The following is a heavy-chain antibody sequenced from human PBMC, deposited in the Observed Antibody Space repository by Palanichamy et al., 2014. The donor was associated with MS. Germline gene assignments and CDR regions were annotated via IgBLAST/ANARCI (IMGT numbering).Heavy chain of an antibody. CDR1: GFSFSGYW. V-gene: IGHV3-74*01. CDR2: IYQDGRGT. J-gene: IGHJ5*01. D-gene: IGHD3-10*01. Sequence: EVQLVQSGGALVQPGGSLRLSCTGSGFSFSGYWMDWVRQAPGKGLEWVSCIYQDGRGTKYADSVKGRFTISRDNAKSTLYLQMNSLRVEDTAMYYCVRDLQVPYTANNRGWFDSWGQGALVTVSS. CDR3: VRDLQVPYTANNRGWFDS.